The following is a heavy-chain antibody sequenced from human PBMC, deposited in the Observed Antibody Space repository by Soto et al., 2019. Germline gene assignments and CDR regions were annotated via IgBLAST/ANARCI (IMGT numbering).Heavy chain of an antibody. CDR3: ARDLGIAARVFDY. CDR2: IYYSGST. Sequence: QVQMQESGPGLVKASQTLSLTCTVSGGSISSGGYYWSWISQHPGKGLEWIGYIYYSGSTYYNPSLKSRVTISVDSSKNQFSLKLSSVTAADTAVYYCARDLGIAARVFDYWGQGTLVTVSS. J-gene: IGHJ4*02. V-gene: IGHV4-31*02. CDR1: GGSISSGGYY. D-gene: IGHD6-13*01.